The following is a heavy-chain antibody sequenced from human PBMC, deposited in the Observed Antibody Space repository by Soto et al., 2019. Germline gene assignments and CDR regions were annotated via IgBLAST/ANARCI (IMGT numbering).Heavy chain of an antibody. V-gene: IGHV6-1*01. J-gene: IGHJ6*02. CDR3: AREVNSLRGYYYYGMDV. CDR1: GDSVSSNSAA. D-gene: IGHD2-15*01. CDR2: TYYRSKWYN. Sequence: SQTLSLTCAISGDSVSSNSAAWNWIRQSPSRGLEWLGRTYYRSKWYNDYAVSVKSRITTNPDTSKNQFSLQLNSVTPEDTAVYYCAREVNSLRGYYYYGMDVWGQGTTVTVSS.